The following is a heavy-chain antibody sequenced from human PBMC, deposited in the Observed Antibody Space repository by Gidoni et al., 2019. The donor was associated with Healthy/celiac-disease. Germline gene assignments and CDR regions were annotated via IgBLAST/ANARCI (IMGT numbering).Heavy chain of an antibody. V-gene: IGHV4-31*03. CDR2: IYYSGST. D-gene: IGHD3-9*01. Sequence: QVQLQESGPGLVKPSQTLSLPCTVSGGSISSGGYYWSWIRQHPRKGLEWIGYIYYSGSTYYNPSLKSRVTISVDTSKNQFSLKLSSVTAADTAVYYCARETYDILTGYYNPPPYYFDYWGQGTLVTVSS. J-gene: IGHJ4*02. CDR3: ARETYDILTGYYNPPPYYFDY. CDR1: GGSISSGGYY.